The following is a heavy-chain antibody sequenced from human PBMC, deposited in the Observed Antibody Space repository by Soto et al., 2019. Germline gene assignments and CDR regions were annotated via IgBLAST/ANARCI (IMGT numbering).Heavy chain of an antibody. CDR1: GFTFSSYS. D-gene: IGHD2-15*01. CDR3: ARDIDG. V-gene: IGHV3-48*01. Sequence: EVQVVESGGGLVQPGGSLRLSCAASGFTFSSYSMNWVRQAPGKGLEWVSYISSRSSTIFYADSVKGRFTISRDNAKNSLYLQMNSLRAEDTAVYYCARDIDGGGQGTLVTVSS. CDR2: ISSRSSTI. J-gene: IGHJ4*02.